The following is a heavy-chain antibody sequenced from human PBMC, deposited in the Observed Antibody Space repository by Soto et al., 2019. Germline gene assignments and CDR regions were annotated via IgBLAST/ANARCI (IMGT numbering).Heavy chain of an antibody. CDR2: NIPVFGTP. J-gene: IGHJ6*04. V-gene: IGHV1-69*01. D-gene: IGHD3-10*01. CDR3: ARGGSTMVRGPLVYGLDV. CDR1: GGTFRTFA. Sequence: QVQLVQSGAEVKEPGSSVKVSCKASGGTFRTFAISWVRQAPGQGPEWMGGNIPVFGTPNYAQKFQGRVTITADEATSTAYMELSSRRSEDTAVYYCARGGSTMVRGPLVYGLDVWGEGTTVTVSS.